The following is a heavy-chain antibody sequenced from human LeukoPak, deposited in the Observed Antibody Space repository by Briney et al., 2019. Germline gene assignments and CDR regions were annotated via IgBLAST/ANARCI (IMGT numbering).Heavy chain of an antibody. V-gene: IGHV3-21*01. D-gene: IGHD3-10*01. J-gene: IGHJ6*03. CDR2: IRSSTTYV. CDR3: ARGYYGSGSFSGYYYMDV. CDR1: GFTFSNYN. Sequence: GGSLRLSCAASGFTFSNYNMNWVRQAPGKGLEWVSSIRSSTTYVYYADSVKGRFTISRDNAKNSLYLQMNSLRAEDTAVYYCARGYYGSGSFSGYYYMDVWGKGTTVTISS.